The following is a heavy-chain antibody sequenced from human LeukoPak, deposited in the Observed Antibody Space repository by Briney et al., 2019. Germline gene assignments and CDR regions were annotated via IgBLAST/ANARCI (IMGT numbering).Heavy chain of an antibody. CDR2: ISWNSGSI. CDR1: GFTFDDYA. Sequence: GGSLRLSCAASGFTFDDYAMHWVRQAPGKGLEWVSGISWNSGSIGCADSVKGRFTISRDNAKNSLYLQMNSLRAEDTALYYCAKDLVTWGQGTLVTVSS. V-gene: IGHV3-9*01. J-gene: IGHJ5*02. D-gene: IGHD3-10*01. CDR3: AKDLVT.